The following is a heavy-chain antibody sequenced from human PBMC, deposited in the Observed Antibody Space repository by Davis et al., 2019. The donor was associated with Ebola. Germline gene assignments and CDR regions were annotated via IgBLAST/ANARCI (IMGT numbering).Heavy chain of an antibody. CDR2: INPDGTNI. J-gene: IGHJ4*02. D-gene: IGHD6-19*01. CDR3: ASSGWPHTLAH. CDR1: GFTFSDYW. V-gene: IGHV3-74*01. Sequence: PGGSLRLSCAASGFTFSDYWMHWVRHSPRRGPEWVSRINPDGTNIGYADFVKGRFTISRDNTKNTLYVQMNGLGADDTALYYCASSGWPHTLAHWGQGTPVTVSS.